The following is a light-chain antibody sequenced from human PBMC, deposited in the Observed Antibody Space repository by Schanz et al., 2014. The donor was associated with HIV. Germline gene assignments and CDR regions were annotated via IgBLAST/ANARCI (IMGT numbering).Light chain of an antibody. Sequence: DIQMTQSPSSLSASVGDRVTITCRASQTIDNHLNWYQQKPGTAPKVLISAASSLQPGVPSRFSGSGSGTVFTLTISSLQPEDFATYYCLQHNSYPRTFGQGTKVEIK. V-gene: IGKV1-39*01. CDR1: QTIDNH. CDR2: AAS. J-gene: IGKJ1*01. CDR3: LQHNSYPRT.